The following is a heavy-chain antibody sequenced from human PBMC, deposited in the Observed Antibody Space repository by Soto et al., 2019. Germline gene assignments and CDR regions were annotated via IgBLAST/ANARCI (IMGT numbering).Heavy chain of an antibody. D-gene: IGHD2-2*02. V-gene: IGHV1-46*01. CDR1: GYTFTSYY. Sequence: ASVKVSCKASGYTFTSYYMHWVRQAPGQGLEWMGIINPSGGSTSYAQKFQGRVTMTRDTSTSTVYMELSSLRSEDTAVYYCATLGYCSSTSCYMGRGYYYGMDVWGQGTTVTVSS. CDR3: ATLGYCSSTSCYMGRGYYYGMDV. J-gene: IGHJ6*02. CDR2: INPSGGST.